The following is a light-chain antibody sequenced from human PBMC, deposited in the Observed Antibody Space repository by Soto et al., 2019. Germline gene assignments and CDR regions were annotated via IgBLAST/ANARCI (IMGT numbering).Light chain of an antibody. CDR3: QQYXXXPLT. V-gene: IGKV3-20*01. CDR2: GAS. Sequence: EIVVTQSPGTLSLSPGEGATLSCRASQSVSSNYLAWYQQKPGQAPRLLIYGASNRATGIPDRFSGSGSGTEFTLTISRLEPEDFAVYXXQQYXXXPLTFXGGTKVDIK. J-gene: IGKJ4*01. CDR1: QSVSSNY.